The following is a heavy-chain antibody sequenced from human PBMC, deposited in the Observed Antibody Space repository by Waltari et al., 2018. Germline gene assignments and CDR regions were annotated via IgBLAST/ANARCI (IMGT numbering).Heavy chain of an antibody. CDR3: AREGGASIAAAGDSPEY. CDR2: INAGNGNT. V-gene: IGHV1-3*01. CDR1: GYTFTSYA. D-gene: IGHD6-13*01. Sequence: QVQLVQSGAEVKKPGASVKVSCKASGYTFTSYAMHLVRQAPGQRLEWMGWINAGNGNTKYSQKFQGRVTITRDTSASTAYMELSSLRSEDTAVYYCAREGGASIAAAGDSPEYWGQGTLVTVSS. J-gene: IGHJ4*02.